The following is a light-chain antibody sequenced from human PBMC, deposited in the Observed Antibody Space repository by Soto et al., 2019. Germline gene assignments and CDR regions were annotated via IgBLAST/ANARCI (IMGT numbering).Light chain of an antibody. J-gene: IGKJ2*01. CDR1: QSINSE. V-gene: IGKV3-15*01. CDR2: GAS. CDR3: QQGHNWPLT. Sequence: EIVMTQSPATLSLSPGERAALSCRASQSINSELAWYQQKPGQPPRLLIYGASTRATGVPARFTGSESGSEFTLTISGLQSEDFAVYYCQQGHNWPLTFGHGPSLEI.